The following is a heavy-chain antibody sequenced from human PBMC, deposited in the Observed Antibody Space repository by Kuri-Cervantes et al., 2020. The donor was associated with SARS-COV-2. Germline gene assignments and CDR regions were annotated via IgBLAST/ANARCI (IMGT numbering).Heavy chain of an antibody. CDR1: GYTFTGYY. V-gene: IGHV1-2*02. Sequence: ASVKVSCKASGYTFTGYYMHWVRQAPGQGLEWMGWINPNSGGTNYAQKFQGRVTMTRDTSISTAYMELSRLRSDDTAVYNCARVPRGGYSSGWYNYYFDYWGQGTLVTVSS. J-gene: IGHJ4*02. CDR2: INPNSGGT. CDR3: ARVPRGGYSSGWYNYYFDY. D-gene: IGHD6-19*01.